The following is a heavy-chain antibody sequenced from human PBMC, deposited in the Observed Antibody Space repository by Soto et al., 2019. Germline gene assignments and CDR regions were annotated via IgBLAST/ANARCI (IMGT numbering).Heavy chain of an antibody. CDR1: GXTFSIFA. V-gene: IGHV3-23*01. Sequence: LRLSFAASGXTFSIFAMSWVRQSPGKGLEWVSTISGSGGSTYYADAVKGRFSISRDNSMGTLYLQMKSLRVEDTAIYYCAKEVSLGSTVDLGYWGQGTLVTVSS. J-gene: IGHJ4*02. CDR2: ISGSGGST. CDR3: AKEVSLGSTVDLGY. D-gene: IGHD7-27*01.